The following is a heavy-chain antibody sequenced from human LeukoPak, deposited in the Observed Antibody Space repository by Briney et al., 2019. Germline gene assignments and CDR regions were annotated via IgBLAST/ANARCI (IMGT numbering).Heavy chain of an antibody. V-gene: IGHV4-4*07. CDR1: GGSFSSYF. CDR3: AKTQGPDY. CDR2: IYPSGNT. Sequence: KTSETLSLTCSISGGSFSSYFWSWVRQPAGKGLEWIGRIYPSGNTNYNPSLKSRVTLSVDTSKTQFSLRLSSVTAADTAVYYCAKTQGPDYWGQGTLVTVSS. J-gene: IGHJ4*02.